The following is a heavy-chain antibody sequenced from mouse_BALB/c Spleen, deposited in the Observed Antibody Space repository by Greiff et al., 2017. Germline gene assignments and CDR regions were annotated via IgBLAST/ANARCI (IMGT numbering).Heavy chain of an antibody. Sequence: EVKVEESGPGLVKPSQSLSLTCTVTGYSITSDYAWNWIRQFPGNKLEWMGYISYSGSTSYNPSLKSRISITRDTSKNQFFLQLNSVTTEDTATYYCARYSYGYWNFFDYWGQGTTLTVSS. D-gene: IGHD1-2*01. CDR2: ISYSGST. V-gene: IGHV3-2*02. CDR1: GYSITSDYA. J-gene: IGHJ2*01. CDR3: ARYSYGYWNFFDY.